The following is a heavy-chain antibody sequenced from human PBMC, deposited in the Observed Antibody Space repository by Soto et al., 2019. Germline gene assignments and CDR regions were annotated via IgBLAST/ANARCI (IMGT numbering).Heavy chain of an antibody. CDR2: IYYSGST. CDR3: ASHLWFGELLTDY. V-gene: IGHV4-31*03. Sequence: SETLSLTCTVSGGSISSGGYYWSWIRQHPGKGLEWIGCIYYSGSTYYNPSLKSRVTISVDTSKNQFSLKLSSVTAADTAVYYCASHLWFGELLTDYWGQGTLVTVSS. D-gene: IGHD3-10*01. J-gene: IGHJ4*02. CDR1: GGSISSGGYY.